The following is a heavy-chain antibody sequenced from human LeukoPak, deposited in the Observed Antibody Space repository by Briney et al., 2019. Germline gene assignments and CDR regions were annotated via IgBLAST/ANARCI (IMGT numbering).Heavy chain of an antibody. CDR3: ARDLYCSGGRWYNRFAP. CDR2: IDPNSGGT. J-gene: IGHJ5*02. CDR1: GYTFTGYN. D-gene: IGHD2-15*01. Sequence: ASVYVSCKASGYTFTGYNMHLVRQAPGQGLEWMGWIDPNSGGTNYAQKFQGRVTMTRNTSIRTAYMELSRLRSDHTDVYYCARDLYCSGGRWYNRFAPWGEGTLVTVSS. V-gene: IGHV1-2*02.